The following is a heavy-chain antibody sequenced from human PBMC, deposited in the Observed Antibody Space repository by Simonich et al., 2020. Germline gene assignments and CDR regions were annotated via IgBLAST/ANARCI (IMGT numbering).Heavy chain of an antibody. D-gene: IGHD6-13*01. Sequence: QLQLQESGPGLVTPSETLSLTCTVSGGSISNSSYYWGWIRQPPGKGLEWIGGIYYSGSTYNNPSLKSRVTISVDTSKNQFSLKLSSVTAADTAVYYCARHAGFAFDIWGQGTMVTVSS. CDR3: ARHAGFAFDI. V-gene: IGHV4-39*01. CDR1: GGSISNSSYY. J-gene: IGHJ3*02. CDR2: IYYSGST.